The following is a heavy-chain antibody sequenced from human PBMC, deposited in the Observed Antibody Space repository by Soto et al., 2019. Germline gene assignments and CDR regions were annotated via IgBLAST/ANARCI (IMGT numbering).Heavy chain of an antibody. CDR2: IIPILGIA. V-gene: IGHV1-69*02. J-gene: IGHJ4*02. D-gene: IGHD6-13*01. Sequence: QVQLVQSGAEVKKPGSSVKVSCKASGGTFSSYTISWVRQAPGQGLEWMGRIIPILGIANYAQKFQGRVTITADKSTSTAYMGLSSLRSEDTAVYYCARTGIAAAGRVYFDSWGQGTLVTVSS. CDR3: ARTGIAAAGRVYFDS. CDR1: GGTFSSYT.